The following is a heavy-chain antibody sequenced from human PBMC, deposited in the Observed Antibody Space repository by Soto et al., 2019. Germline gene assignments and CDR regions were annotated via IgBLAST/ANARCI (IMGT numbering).Heavy chain of an antibody. CDR3: VWGIAVAGTFRYYYYGMDV. D-gene: IGHD6-19*01. V-gene: IGHV1-69*13. Sequence: GASVKVSCKASGGTFSSYAISWVRQAPGQGLEWMRGIIPIFGTANYAQKFKGRVTITADESTSTANLELSSLSSEDTAVYYCVWGIAVAGTFRYYYYGMDVWGQGTTVTVSS. J-gene: IGHJ6*02. CDR2: IIPIFGTA. CDR1: GGTFSSYA.